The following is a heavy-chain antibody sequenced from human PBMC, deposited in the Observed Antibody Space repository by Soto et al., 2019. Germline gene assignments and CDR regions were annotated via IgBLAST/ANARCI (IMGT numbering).Heavy chain of an antibody. J-gene: IGHJ6*04. CDR1: GYTFTGYY. D-gene: IGHD3-3*01. V-gene: IGHV1-2*04. CDR3: ARDTAVFGCGGKMSYYYYYGMDV. Sequence: ASVKVSCKASGYTFTGYYMHWVRQAPGQGLEWMGWINPNSGGTNHAKKFQGWVTMTRDTSISKAYMELSRLRSDDTAVYYCARDTAVFGCGGKMSYYYYYGMDVWGEGTTVTVSS. CDR2: INPNSGGT.